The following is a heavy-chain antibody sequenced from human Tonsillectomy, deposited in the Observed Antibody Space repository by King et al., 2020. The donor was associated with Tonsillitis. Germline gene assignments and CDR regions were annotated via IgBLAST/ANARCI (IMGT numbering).Heavy chain of an antibody. CDR3: ARCYCSTTSCFQFDY. D-gene: IGHD2-2*01. Sequence: VQLVESGAEVKKAGASVKVSCKASGYTFTDYYLHWVRQAPGQGLEWMGWINPNSGGTNCAQKFQGRVTMTSDTSVSSASRELRRLRFDDAAVYYCARCYCSTTSCFQFDYWGQGTLVTVSS. J-gene: IGHJ4*02. CDR2: INPNSGGT. CDR1: GYTFTDYY. V-gene: IGHV1-2*02.